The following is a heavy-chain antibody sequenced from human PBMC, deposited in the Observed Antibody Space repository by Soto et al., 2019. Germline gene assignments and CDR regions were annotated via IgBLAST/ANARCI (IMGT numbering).Heavy chain of an antibody. V-gene: IGHV1-3*01. J-gene: IGHJ5*02. D-gene: IGHD3-16*01. CDR2: INAGNGNT. CDR3: ARMATFGSLNWFEL. CDR1: GFTFTSSA. Sequence: GASVKVSCKASGFTFTSSAMHWVRQAPGQRLEWMGWINAGNGNTKYSQKFQGRVTITRDTSASTAYMELSSLRSDDTAIYYCARMATFGSLNWFELWGQGTLVTVSS.